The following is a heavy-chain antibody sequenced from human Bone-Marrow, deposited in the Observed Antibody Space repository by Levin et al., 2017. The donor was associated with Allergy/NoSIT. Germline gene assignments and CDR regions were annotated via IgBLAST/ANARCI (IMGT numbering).Heavy chain of an antibody. D-gene: IGHD3-10*01. CDR1: GFTFSSYA. CDR3: AKDRQVLWFGELSGDAFDI. CDR2: ISGSGGST. V-gene: IGHV3-23*01. J-gene: IGHJ3*02. Sequence: PGGSLRLSCAASGFTFSSYAMSWVRQAPGKGLEWVSAISGSGGSTYYADSVKGRFTISRDNSKNTLYLQMNSLRAEDTAVYYCAKDRQVLWFGELSGDAFDIWGQGTMVTVSS.